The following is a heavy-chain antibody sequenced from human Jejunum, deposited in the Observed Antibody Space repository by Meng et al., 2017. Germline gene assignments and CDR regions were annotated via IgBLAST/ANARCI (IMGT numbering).Heavy chain of an antibody. D-gene: IGHD1-7*01. CDR3: ATRTRDSFDY. J-gene: IGHJ4*02. CDR2: IYHSGTT. V-gene: IGHV4-4*02. Sequence: VALQGSGPGLVGPSGPLSLACAVSGGSITGTNWWTWVRQAPGKGLVWIGEIYHSGTTNYNPSLKSRVAISADKSKNQFSLNLYSLSAADTAVYYCATRTRDSFDYWGQGSLVTVSS. CDR1: GGSITGTNW.